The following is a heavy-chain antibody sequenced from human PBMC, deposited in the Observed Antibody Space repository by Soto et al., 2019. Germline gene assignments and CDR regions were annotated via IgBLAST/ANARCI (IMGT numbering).Heavy chain of an antibody. Sequence: GASVKVSCKASGGTFSSYAISWVRQAPGQGLEWMGGIIPIFGTANYAQKFQGRVTITADESTSTAYMELSSPRSEDTAVYYCASGLGSSGDFQHWGQGTLVTVSS. CDR1: GGTFSSYA. CDR2: IIPIFGTA. J-gene: IGHJ1*01. V-gene: IGHV1-69*13. CDR3: ASGLGSSGDFQH. D-gene: IGHD2-15*01.